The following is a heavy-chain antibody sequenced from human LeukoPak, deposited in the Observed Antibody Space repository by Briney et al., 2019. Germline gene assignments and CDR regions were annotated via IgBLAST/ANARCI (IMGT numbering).Heavy chain of an antibody. CDR3: ARGLPPGSYYYYGMDV. CDR2: MNPNSGNT. CDR1: GYTFTSYD. V-gene: IGHV1-8*01. D-gene: IGHD2-2*01. J-gene: IGHJ6*02. Sequence: ASVKVSCTASGYTFTSYDINWVRQAPGQGLEWMGWMNPNSGNTGYAQKFQGRVTMTSNTSISTAYMELSSLRSEDTAVYYCARGLPPGSYYYYGMDVWGQGTTVTVSS.